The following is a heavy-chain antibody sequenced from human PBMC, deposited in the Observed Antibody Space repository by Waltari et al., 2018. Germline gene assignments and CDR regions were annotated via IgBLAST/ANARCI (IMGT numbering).Heavy chain of an antibody. CDR1: GGSISSYY. D-gene: IGHD5-12*01. Sequence: QVQLQESGPGLVKPSETLSLTCTVSGGSISSYYWSWIRQPPGKGLEWIGYIYYSGSTNYNPSVKSRVTISVEPSRDRFSLKLSSVTAADTAVYYCARVDGYPTWGYFDLWGRGTLVTVSS. CDR3: ARVDGYPTWGYFDL. V-gene: IGHV4-59*01. J-gene: IGHJ2*01. CDR2: IYYSGST.